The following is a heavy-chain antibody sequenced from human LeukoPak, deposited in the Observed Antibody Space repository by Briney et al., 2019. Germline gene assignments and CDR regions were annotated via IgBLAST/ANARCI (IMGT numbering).Heavy chain of an antibody. Sequence: GGSLRLSCAASGFTFSTFGMNWVRQAPGKGLEWVAYISTSGTTLYYADSVKGRFTISRDNAKSSLYMEMNSLRAEDTAVYYCATSFDLWGQGTLVTVSS. CDR3: ATSFDL. J-gene: IGHJ5*02. CDR1: GFTFSTFG. V-gene: IGHV3-48*03. CDR2: ISTSGTTL.